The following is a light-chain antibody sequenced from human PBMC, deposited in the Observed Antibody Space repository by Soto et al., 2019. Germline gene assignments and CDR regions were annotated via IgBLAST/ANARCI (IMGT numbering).Light chain of an antibody. Sequence: EIVLTQSPATLSLSPGERATLSCRASQSVSSYLAWYQQKPGQAPRLLIYDASNRATGIPARFSGSGSGTDFTLTIASLQPEDVATYYCQKYNSDPLTFGGGTKVDI. V-gene: IGKV3-11*01. CDR3: QKYNSDPLT. CDR2: DAS. J-gene: IGKJ4*01. CDR1: QSVSSY.